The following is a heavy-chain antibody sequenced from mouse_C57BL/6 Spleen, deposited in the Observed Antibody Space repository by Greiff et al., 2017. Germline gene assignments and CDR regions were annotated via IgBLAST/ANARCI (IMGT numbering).Heavy chain of an antibody. V-gene: IGHV5-9-1*02. Sequence: DVHLVESGEGLVKPGGSLKLSCAASGFTFSSYAMSWVRQTPEKRLEWVAYISSGGDYIYYADTVKGRFTISRDNARNTLYLQMSSLKSEDTAMYYCTREYYGNYPFAYWGQGTLVTVSA. CDR3: TREYYGNYPFAY. CDR1: GFTFSSYA. CDR2: ISSGGDYI. D-gene: IGHD2-1*01. J-gene: IGHJ3*01.